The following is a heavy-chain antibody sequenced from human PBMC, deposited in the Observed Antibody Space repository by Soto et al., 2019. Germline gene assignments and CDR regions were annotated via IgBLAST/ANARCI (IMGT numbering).Heavy chain of an antibody. D-gene: IGHD3-16*01. Sequence: EVQLLESGGGLVQPGGSLRLSCVGSGIEFSNYAMSWVRQAPGKGLEWVSIVSASGRSRYHADSVKGRFTISRDNSKNTRYLYMTNLRAEDTAVYYCAKGGNWLDVYYDVWGQGTPVTVSS. J-gene: IGHJ4*02. CDR2: VSASGRSR. CDR3: AKGGNWLDVYYDV. CDR1: GIEFSNYA. V-gene: IGHV3-23*01.